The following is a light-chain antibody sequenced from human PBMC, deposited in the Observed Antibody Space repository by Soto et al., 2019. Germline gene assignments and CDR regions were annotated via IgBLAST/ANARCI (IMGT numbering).Light chain of an antibody. CDR3: QHYDHLPPLS. J-gene: IGKJ4*01. CDR2: DAS. Sequence: DIQMTQSPSSLSASVGDRVTITCQASQDIRNYLNWYQQKPGKAPNLLIYDASNLRAGVPSRLSGSGPGTEFTFTISSLQPEDIATYYCQHYDHLPPLSFGGGTKVEIK. CDR1: QDIRNY. V-gene: IGKV1-33*01.